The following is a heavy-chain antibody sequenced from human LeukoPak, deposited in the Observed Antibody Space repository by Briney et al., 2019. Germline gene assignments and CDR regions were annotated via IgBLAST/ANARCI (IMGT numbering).Heavy chain of an antibody. CDR3: ARSPIAADSSHYFDY. V-gene: IGHV4-30-2*01. D-gene: IGHD6-25*01. CDR1: GGSISSGGYS. CDR2: IYHSGST. J-gene: IGHJ4*02. Sequence: TSQTLSLTCAVSGGSISSGGYSWSGIRQPSGKGLERIGYIYHSGSTYYNPSLKSRVTISVDRSKNQFSLKLSSVTAADTAVYYCARSPIAADSSHYFDYWGQGTLVTVSS.